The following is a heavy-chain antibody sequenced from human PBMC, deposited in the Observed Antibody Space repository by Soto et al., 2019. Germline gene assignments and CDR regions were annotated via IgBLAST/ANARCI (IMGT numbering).Heavy chain of an antibody. V-gene: IGHV3-53*01. Sequence: PGGSLRLSCAASGFTVSSNYMSWVSQAPGKGLEWVSVIYSGGSTYYADTVKGRFTISRDNSKNTLYLPMNSLRAEDTAVYYCARDGRQLAPYYYGMDVWGQGTTVTVSS. CDR2: IYSGGST. CDR3: ARDGRQLAPYYYGMDV. D-gene: IGHD6-13*01. CDR1: GFTVSSNY. J-gene: IGHJ6*02.